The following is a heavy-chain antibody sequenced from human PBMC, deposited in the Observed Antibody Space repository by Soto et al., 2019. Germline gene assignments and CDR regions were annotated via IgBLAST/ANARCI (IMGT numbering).Heavy chain of an antibody. D-gene: IGHD6-19*01. J-gene: IGHJ4*02. CDR2: ISGIGGST. V-gene: IGHV3-23*01. Sequence: GGSLRLSCAASGFSFSSYAMSWVRQAPGKGLEWVSTISGIGGSTYYPDSVKGRFTISRDNSKNSLYLQMDSLRAEDTAVYYCAKGLYVSGRYLDYWGQGTLVTVSS. CDR3: AKGLYVSGRYLDY. CDR1: GFSFSSYA.